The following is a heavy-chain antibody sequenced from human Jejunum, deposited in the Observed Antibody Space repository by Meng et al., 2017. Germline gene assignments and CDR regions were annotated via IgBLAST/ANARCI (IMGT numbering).Heavy chain of an antibody. V-gene: IGHV4-4*02. J-gene: IGHJ4*02. CDR2: IYHSGST. CDR3: ARGGYYSFDY. CDR1: GGSISSVYW. Sequence: QGALEESGPGLVKPSETLSLTCAVSGGSISSVYWWTWVRQSPGKGLEWIGEIYHSGSTNYDPSLKSRVTISVDKSKNQFSLKLTSVTAADTAVYYCARGGYYSFDYWGQGTLVTVSS. D-gene: IGHD5-18*01.